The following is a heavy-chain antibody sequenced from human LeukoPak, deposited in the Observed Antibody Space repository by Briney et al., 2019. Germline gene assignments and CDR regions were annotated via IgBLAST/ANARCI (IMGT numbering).Heavy chain of an antibody. D-gene: IGHD2-8*02. Sequence: ASVKVSCKASGYTFTSYGISWVRQAPGQGLEWMGWIGAYNGNTNYAQKLQGRVTMTTDTSTSTAYMELRSPRSDDTAVYYCARLFKTGEFDYWGQGTLVTVSS. J-gene: IGHJ4*02. CDR1: GYTFTSYG. CDR2: IGAYNGNT. V-gene: IGHV1-18*01. CDR3: ARLFKTGEFDY.